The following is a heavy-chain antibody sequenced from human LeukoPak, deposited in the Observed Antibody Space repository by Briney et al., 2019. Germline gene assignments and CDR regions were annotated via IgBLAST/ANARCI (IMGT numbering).Heavy chain of an antibody. Sequence: ASVKVSCKASGGTFSSYAISWVRQAPGQGLEWMGGIIPIFGTANYAQKFQGRVTITADKSTSTAYMELSSLRSDDTAVYYCASTRDLGLFDYWGQGTLVTVSS. CDR1: GGTFSSYA. CDR3: ASTRDLGLFDY. V-gene: IGHV1-69*06. J-gene: IGHJ4*02. CDR2: IIPIFGTA.